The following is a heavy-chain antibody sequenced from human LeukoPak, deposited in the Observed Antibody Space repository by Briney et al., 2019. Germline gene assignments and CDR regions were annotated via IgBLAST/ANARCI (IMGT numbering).Heavy chain of an antibody. CDR1: GYTFTSYD. D-gene: IGHD6-13*01. Sequence: GASVKVSCKASGYTFTSYDINWVRQATGQGLEWMGWMNPNSGNIGYAQKFQGRVTMTRNTSISTAYMELSSLRSEDTAVYYCARGHGIAAAVDFDYWGQGTLVTVSS. J-gene: IGHJ4*02. CDR2: MNPNSGNI. V-gene: IGHV1-8*01. CDR3: ARGHGIAAAVDFDY.